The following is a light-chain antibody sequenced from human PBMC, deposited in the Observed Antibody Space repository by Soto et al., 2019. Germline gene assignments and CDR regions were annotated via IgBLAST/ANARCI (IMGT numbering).Light chain of an antibody. CDR1: QSVSSN. Sequence: VMTQSRATLSVSPGERATLSCRTSQSVSSNLAWYQQKPGQAPRLLIYGASTRATGIPARFSGSGSGTEFTLTISSLQSEDFAVYYCQQYNNWPRTFGQGTKVDI. CDR3: QQYNNWPRT. J-gene: IGKJ1*01. V-gene: IGKV3-15*01. CDR2: GAS.